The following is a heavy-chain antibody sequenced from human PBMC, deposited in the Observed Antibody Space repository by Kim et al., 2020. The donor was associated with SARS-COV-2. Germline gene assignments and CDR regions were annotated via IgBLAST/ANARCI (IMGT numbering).Heavy chain of an antibody. CDR3: ARGRRYGMDV. Sequence: GNTNYQGSGKGRFTISRDNAKNTVFLQMNRLGAEDTAVYYCARGRRYGMDVWGQGTTVTVSS. V-gene: IGHV3-74*01. J-gene: IGHJ6*01. CDR2: GNT.